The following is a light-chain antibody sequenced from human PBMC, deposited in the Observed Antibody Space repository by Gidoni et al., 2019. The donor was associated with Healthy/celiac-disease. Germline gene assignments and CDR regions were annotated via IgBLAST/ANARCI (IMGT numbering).Light chain of an antibody. Sequence: DIQLTQSPSTLSASGGDRVTITCRASQSISSWLAWYQQKPGKAPKLLIYKASSLESGVPARFSGSGSGTEFTLTISSLQPDDFATYYCQQYNSYSRTFGQXTKVEIK. CDR2: KAS. CDR1: QSISSW. CDR3: QQYNSYSRT. J-gene: IGKJ1*01. V-gene: IGKV1-5*03.